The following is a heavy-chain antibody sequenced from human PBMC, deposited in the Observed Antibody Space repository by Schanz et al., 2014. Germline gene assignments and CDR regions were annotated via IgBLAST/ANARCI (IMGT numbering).Heavy chain of an antibody. J-gene: IGHJ6*03. CDR1: GFTFSDYS. D-gene: IGHD2-2*01. CDR3: ARVKYCTITRCYRTETEGIYYMDV. V-gene: IGHV3-23*04. Sequence: EVQLVESGGGWVQPGGSLRLSCAASGFTFSDYSMNWVRQAPGKGLEWVSTIGTSGGTNYAESVKGRFTISRDNSKNTLYLQMNSLRAEDTAVYYCARVKYCTITRCYRTETEGIYYMDVWGKGTTVTVSS. CDR2: IGTSGGT.